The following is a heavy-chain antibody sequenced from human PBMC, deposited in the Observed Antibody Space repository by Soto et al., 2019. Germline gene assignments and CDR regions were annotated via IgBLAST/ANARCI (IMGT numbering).Heavy chain of an antibody. CDR1: GGTFSSYA. CDR3: ARSQGSITSIEIYYYYYYGMDV. CDR2: ISPISETT. V-gene: IGHV1-69*01. J-gene: IGHJ6*02. D-gene: IGHD2-2*01. Sequence: QVQLVQSGAEVKKPGSSVKVSCKASGGTFSSYAISWVRQAPGQGLEWMGGISPISETTNYAQKFQGRVTITADESKSIAYIQLSSLTSEDTAVYYCARSQGSITSIEIYYYYYYGMDVWGQGTTVTVSS.